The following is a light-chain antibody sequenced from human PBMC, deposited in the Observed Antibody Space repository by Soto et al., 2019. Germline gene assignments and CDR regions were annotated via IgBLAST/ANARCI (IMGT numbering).Light chain of an antibody. CDR2: DAS. V-gene: IGKV1-5*01. CDR1: QSISSW. CDR3: QQANSFPFT. Sequence: DIQMTQSPSTLSASVGDRVTITCRASQSISSWLAWYQQKPGKAPKLLIYDASSLESGVPSRFSGSGSGTDFTLTISTLQPEDFATYYCQQANSFPFTFGQGTKVDIK. J-gene: IGKJ2*01.